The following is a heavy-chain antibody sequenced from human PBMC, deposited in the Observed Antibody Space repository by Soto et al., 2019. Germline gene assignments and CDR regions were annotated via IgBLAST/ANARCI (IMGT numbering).Heavy chain of an antibody. D-gene: IGHD3-9*01. CDR3: AHMGRYYDILTGYSWTIDY. CDR1: GFSLSTSGVG. CDR2: IYWDDDK. J-gene: IGHJ4*02. Sequence: QITLKESGPTLVKPTQTLTLTCTFSGFSLSTSGVGVGWIRQPPGKALEWLALIYWDDDKRYSPSLKSRLTITNDTSKNQVVLTMTNMDPVDTATYSCAHMGRYYDILTGYSWTIDYWGQGTLVTVSS. V-gene: IGHV2-5*02.